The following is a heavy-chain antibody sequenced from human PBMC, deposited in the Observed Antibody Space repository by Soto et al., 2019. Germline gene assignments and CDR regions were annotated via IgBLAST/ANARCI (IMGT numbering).Heavy chain of an antibody. J-gene: IGHJ4*02. CDR3: ARGNHSGGIDY. D-gene: IGHD2-15*01. CDR2: IGTAGDT. V-gene: IGHV3-13*01. Sequence: EVQLVESGGVLVQPGGSLRLSCAASGFTFSRYAMHWVRQTTGKGLELVSAIGTAGDTYYPGSVKGRFTISRENAKNSLYLQRNSLRAGDTAVYYGARGNHSGGIDYWGQGTLVTVS. CDR1: GFTFSRYA.